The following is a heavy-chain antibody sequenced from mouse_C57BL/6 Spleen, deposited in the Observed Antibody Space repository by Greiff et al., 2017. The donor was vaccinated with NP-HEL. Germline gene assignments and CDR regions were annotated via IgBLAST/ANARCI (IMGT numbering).Heavy chain of an antibody. CDR3: ARSTRDWYFDV. Sequence: QVQLKESGPELVKPGASVKISCKASGYAFSSSWMNWVKQRPGKGLEWIGRIYPGDGDTNYNGKFKGKATLTADKSSSTAYMQLSSLTSEDSAVYFCARSTRDWYFDVWGTGTTVTVSS. J-gene: IGHJ1*03. V-gene: IGHV1-82*01. CDR2: IYPGDGDT. CDR1: GYAFSSSW. D-gene: IGHD2-1*01.